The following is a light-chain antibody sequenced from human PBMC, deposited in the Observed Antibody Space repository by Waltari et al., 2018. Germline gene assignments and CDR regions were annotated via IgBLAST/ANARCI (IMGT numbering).Light chain of an antibody. CDR2: GAS. CDR3: QHYVRLPVT. J-gene: IGKJ1*01. Sequence: ELVLTQFPGTLPFSPGEGATLPCRASQMVSRSLSWSQQKPGQAPSLLIYGASSRATGVPDRFSGSGSGTDFSLTISRLEPEDFAVYYCQHYVRLPVTFGQGTKVEIK. V-gene: IGKV3-20*01. CDR1: QMVSRS.